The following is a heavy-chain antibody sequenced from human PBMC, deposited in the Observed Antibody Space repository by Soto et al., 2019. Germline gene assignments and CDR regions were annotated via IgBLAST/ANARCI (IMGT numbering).Heavy chain of an antibody. Sequence: ASVKVSCKASGYTFTSYAMHWVRQAPGQRLEWMGWINAGNGNTKYSQKLQGRVTITRDTSASTAYMELSSLRSEDTAVYYCARAGVGAAPNDYWGQATLVTVSS. V-gene: IGHV1-3*01. CDR1: GYTFTSYA. CDR2: INAGNGNT. J-gene: IGHJ4*02. CDR3: ARAGVGAAPNDY. D-gene: IGHD1-26*01.